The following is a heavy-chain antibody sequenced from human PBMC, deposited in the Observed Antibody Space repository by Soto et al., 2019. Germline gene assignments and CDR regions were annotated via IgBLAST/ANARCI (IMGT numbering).Heavy chain of an antibody. CDR1: GGSISSYY. V-gene: IGHV4-59*01. CDR2: IYYSGST. D-gene: IGHD4-17*01. Sequence: QVQLQESGPGLVRPSETLSLTCTVSGGSISSYYWSWIRQPPGKGLEWMGYIYYSGSTNYNPSLKSRVTISVDTSKTQFSLKLSSVTAADTAVYYCARRYGDAVDFWGQGTLVTVSS. CDR3: ARRYGDAVDF. J-gene: IGHJ4*02.